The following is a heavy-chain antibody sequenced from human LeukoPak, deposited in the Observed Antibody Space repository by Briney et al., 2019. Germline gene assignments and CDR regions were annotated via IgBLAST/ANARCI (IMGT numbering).Heavy chain of an antibody. D-gene: IGHD2-8*02. J-gene: IGHJ4*02. CDR3: VREESGGYFDY. V-gene: IGHV1-46*01. CDR2: IAPSVDTT. Sequence: ASVKIACKSFGFTFTNYLLHWVRQAPGQGLEWVGRIAPSVDTTNYAQKFRGRVTMTRDTSTSTVYMELSSLRSDDTAIYHCVREESGGYFDYWGQGTLVTVPS. CDR1: GFTFTNYL.